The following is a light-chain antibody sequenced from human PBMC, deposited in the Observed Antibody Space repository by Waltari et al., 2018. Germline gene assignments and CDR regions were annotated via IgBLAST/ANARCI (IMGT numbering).Light chain of an antibody. J-gene: IGKJ1*01. CDR3: QKYNSAPGT. V-gene: IGKV1-39*01. CDR1: QNINSF. CDR2: AAS. Sequence: DIQMTQSPSSLSASVGDRVTITCRASQNINSFLNWYQQKPGRAPKLLIYAASSLHSGVPSRFSGSGSGTDYTLTISSLQHEDFATYYCQKYNSAPGTFGQGTKVEIK.